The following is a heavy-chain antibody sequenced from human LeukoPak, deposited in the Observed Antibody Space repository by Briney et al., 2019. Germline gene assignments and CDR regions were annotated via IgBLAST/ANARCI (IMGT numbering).Heavy chain of an antibody. Sequence: GGSLRLSCAASGFTFSSYSMNWVRQAPGRGLEWVSGISWNSGNIGYADSVKGRFTISRDNAKNSLYLQMNSLRAEDTALYYCAKGTYYDSSGYYSAAFDYWGQGTLVTVSS. CDR1: GFTFSSYS. D-gene: IGHD3-22*01. J-gene: IGHJ4*02. CDR2: ISWNSGNI. V-gene: IGHV3-9*01. CDR3: AKGTYYDSSGYYSAAFDY.